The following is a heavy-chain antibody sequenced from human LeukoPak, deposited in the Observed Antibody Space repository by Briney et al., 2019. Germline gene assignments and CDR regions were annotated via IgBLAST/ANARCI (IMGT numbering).Heavy chain of an antibody. V-gene: IGHV3-15*01. Sequence: GGSLRVSCAASGFTFSNAWMSWVRQAPGKGLEWVGRIKSKTDGGTTDYAAPVKGRFTISRDDSKNTLYLQMNSLKTEDTAVYYCTTDNSLVAVTVFDYWGQGTLVTVSS. CDR1: GFTFSNAW. CDR2: IKSKTDGGTT. D-gene: IGHD2-15*01. CDR3: TTDNSLVAVTVFDY. J-gene: IGHJ4*02.